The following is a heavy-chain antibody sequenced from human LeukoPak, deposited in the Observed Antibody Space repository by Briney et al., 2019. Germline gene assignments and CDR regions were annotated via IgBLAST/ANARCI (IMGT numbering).Heavy chain of an antibody. CDR3: TRDHCRGHICPPFDY. CDR2: IGAYNGDT. V-gene: IGHV1-18*04. CDR1: GYTFTSFG. Sequence: ASVKVSCKPSGYTFTSFGISWVRQAPGQGLEWMGWIGAYNGDTNYTQKFQGRVTMTTDTSTSTAYMDLRSLRSDDTAVYYCTRDHCRGHICPPFDYWGQGTLVTVSS. J-gene: IGHJ4*02. D-gene: IGHD2-15*01.